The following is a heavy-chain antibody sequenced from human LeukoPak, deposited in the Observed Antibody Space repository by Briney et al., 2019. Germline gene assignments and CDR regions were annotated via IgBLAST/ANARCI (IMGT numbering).Heavy chain of an antibody. D-gene: IGHD2-15*01. Sequence: GGSLRLSCAASGFTFSDYTMNWVRQAPGKGLEWVSSISGSTRYKYYADSVKGRFTISRDNAKNSLYLQMSSLRAEDTAVYYCARGYCSGGTCYDYWGQGTLVTVSS. J-gene: IGHJ4*02. CDR1: GFTFSDYT. CDR2: ISGSTRYK. V-gene: IGHV3-21*01. CDR3: ARGYCSGGTCYDY.